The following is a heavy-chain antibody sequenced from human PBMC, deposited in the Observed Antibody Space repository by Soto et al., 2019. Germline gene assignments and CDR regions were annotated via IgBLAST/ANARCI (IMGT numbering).Heavy chain of an antibody. CDR3: ARDPGFGYIYGSFGFGYYGMDV. V-gene: IGHV6-1*01. J-gene: IGHJ6*02. CDR2: TYYRSKWYN. Sequence: SQTLSLTCAISGDSASSNSAAWNWIRQSPSRGLEWLGRTYYRSKWYNDYAVSVKSRITINPDTSKNQFSLQLNSVTPEDTAVYYCARDPGFGYIYGSFGFGYYGMDVRGQGTTVTVSS. D-gene: IGHD5-18*01. CDR1: GDSASSNSAA.